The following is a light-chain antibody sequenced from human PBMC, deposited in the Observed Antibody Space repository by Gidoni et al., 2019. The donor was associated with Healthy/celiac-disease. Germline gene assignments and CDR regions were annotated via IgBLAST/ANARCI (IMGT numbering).Light chain of an antibody. CDR1: QSVSSSY. Sequence: GTLSLSPGERATLSCRASQSVSSSYLAWYQQKPDQTPRLLIYGASSRATGIPDRFSGSGSGTDFTLTISRLEPEDFAVYYCQQYGSSPWTFXXXTKVEIK. V-gene: IGKV3-20*01. J-gene: IGKJ1*01. CDR2: GAS. CDR3: QQYGSSPWT.